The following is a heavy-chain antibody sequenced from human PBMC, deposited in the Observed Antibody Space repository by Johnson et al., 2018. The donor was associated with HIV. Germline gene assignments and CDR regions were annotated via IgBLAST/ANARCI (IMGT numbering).Heavy chain of an antibody. CDR2: ISHDGSTY. J-gene: IGHJ3*02. Sequence: QVQLVESGGGVVQPGRSLRLSCAASGFTFSTYVMYWVRQAPGKGLEWVALISHDGSTYYCADSVKGRFTISRDNSKTTLYLQMNSLRAEDTAVYYCASVRRGALDIWGQGTMVTVSS. D-gene: IGHD3-10*02. CDR1: GFTFSTYV. CDR3: ASVRRGALDI. V-gene: IGHV3-30*03.